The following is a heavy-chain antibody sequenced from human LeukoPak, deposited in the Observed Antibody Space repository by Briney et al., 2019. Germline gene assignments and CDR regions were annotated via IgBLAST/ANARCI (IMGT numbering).Heavy chain of an antibody. CDR1: GGTFSSYA. D-gene: IGHD2-2*02. CDR3: AKRYCSSTSCYIGIRDYYYYMDV. CDR2: IIPIFGTA. J-gene: IGHJ6*03. Sequence: SVKVSCKASGGTFSSYAISWVRQAPGQGLEWMGGIIPIFGTANYAQKFQGRVTITTDESTSTAYMELSSLRSEDTAVYYCAKRYCSSTSCYIGIRDYYYYMDVWGKGTTVTVSS. V-gene: IGHV1-69*05.